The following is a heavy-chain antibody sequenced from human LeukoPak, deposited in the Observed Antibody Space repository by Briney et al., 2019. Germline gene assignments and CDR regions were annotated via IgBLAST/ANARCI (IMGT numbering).Heavy chain of an antibody. D-gene: IGHD4-23*01. CDR2: IYYSGST. Sequence: SETLSLTCTVSGGSISSSSYYWVWIRQPPGKGLEWIGSIYYSGSTYYNPSLKSRVTISVDTSKNQFSLKLSSVTAADTAVYYCARHFISGGYGGNSALDYWGQGTLVTVSS. CDR3: ARHFISGGYGGNSALDY. J-gene: IGHJ4*02. V-gene: IGHV4-39*01. CDR1: GGSISSSSYY.